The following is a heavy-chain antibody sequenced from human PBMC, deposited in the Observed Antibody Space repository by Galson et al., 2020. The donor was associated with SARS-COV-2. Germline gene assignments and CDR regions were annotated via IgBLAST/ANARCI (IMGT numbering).Heavy chain of an antibody. Sequence: GGSLRLSCEVSGFTFNTSWLSWVRQAPGKGLEWVANIKQDGSEKYYVDSVKGRFTISRDNAKKSLFLQMNGLRAEDTALYYCARSERSGWFYDYWGQGTLVIVSS. CDR1: GFTFNTSW. V-gene: IGHV3-7*01. J-gene: IGHJ4*02. D-gene: IGHD6-19*01. CDR2: IKQDGSEK. CDR3: ARSERSGWFYDY.